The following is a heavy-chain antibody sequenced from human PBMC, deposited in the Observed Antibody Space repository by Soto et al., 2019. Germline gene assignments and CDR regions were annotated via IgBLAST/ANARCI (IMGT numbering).Heavy chain of an antibody. Sequence: GGSLRLSCAASGFTFSSYAMSWVRQAPGKGLEWVSAISGSGGSTYYADSVKGRFTISRDNSKNTLYLQMNSLRAEDTAVYYCAKYRVVDDYYDSSGYPDINFDYWGQGTLVTVSS. J-gene: IGHJ4*02. CDR1: GFTFSSYA. D-gene: IGHD3-22*01. CDR3: AKYRVVDDYYDSSGYPDINFDY. V-gene: IGHV3-23*01. CDR2: ISGSGGST.